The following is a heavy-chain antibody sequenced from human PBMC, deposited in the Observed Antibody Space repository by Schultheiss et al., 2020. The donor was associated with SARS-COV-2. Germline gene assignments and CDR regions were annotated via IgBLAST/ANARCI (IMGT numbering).Heavy chain of an antibody. V-gene: IGHV3-48*01. D-gene: IGHD3-10*01. CDR3: ASEDRQSGSIFDY. CDR2: ISSSSSTI. CDR1: GFTVTNV. J-gene: IGHJ4*02. Sequence: GGSLRLSCAASGFTVTNVSCVRQTPGEGLEWVSYISSSSSTIYYADSVKGRFTISRDNSKNTLYLQMNSLRAEDTAVYYCASEDRQSGSIFDYWGQGTLVTVSS.